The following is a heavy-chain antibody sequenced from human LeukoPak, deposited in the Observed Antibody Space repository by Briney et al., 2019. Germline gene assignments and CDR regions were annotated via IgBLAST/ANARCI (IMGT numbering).Heavy chain of an antibody. J-gene: IGHJ4*02. CDR1: GLTFSSSW. CDR2: INRDGSST. Sequence: GGSLRLSCAASGLTFSSSWMHWVRQAPGQGLVWVARINRDGSSTSYADSVKGRFTISRDNAKNTVYVQMNSLRAEDTAVYYCAREGNNYGDFDSWGQGTLVTVSS. D-gene: IGHD5-24*01. CDR3: AREGNNYGDFDS. V-gene: IGHV3-74*01.